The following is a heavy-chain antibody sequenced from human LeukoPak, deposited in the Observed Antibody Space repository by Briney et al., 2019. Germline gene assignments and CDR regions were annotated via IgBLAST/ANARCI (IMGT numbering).Heavy chain of an antibody. CDR2: ITPIIDTA. J-gene: IGHJ5*02. D-gene: IGHD1-26*01. CDR3: TRVNLRGSQYNWFDP. V-gene: IGHV1-69*08. Sequence: ASVKVSCKTSGGTLNSHIFSWVRQAPGQGLEWMGKITPIIDTAKYSQKFQGRVTITADKSTTTVYMELSSLKSGDTAVYYCTRVNLRGSQYNWFDPWGQGTLVIVSS. CDR1: GGTLNSHI.